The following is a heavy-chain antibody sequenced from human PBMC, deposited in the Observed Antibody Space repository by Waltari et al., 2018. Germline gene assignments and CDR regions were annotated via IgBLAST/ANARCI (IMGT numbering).Heavy chain of an antibody. CDR3: ARDTAAAGYNWFDP. CDR2: IIPILGIA. Sequence: QVQLVQSGAEVKKPGSSVKVSCKASGGTFSSYAISWVRPAPGQGLEWMGRIIPILGIANYAQKFQGRVTITADKSTSTAYMELSSLRSEDTAVYYCARDTAAAGYNWFDPWGQGTLVTVSS. CDR1: GGTFSSYA. J-gene: IGHJ5*02. D-gene: IGHD6-13*01. V-gene: IGHV1-69*04.